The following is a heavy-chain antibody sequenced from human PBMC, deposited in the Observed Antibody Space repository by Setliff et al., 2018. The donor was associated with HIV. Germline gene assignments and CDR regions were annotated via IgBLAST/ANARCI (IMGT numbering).Heavy chain of an antibody. CDR3: ARGWGHDGFDF. Sequence: PSETLSLTCAVYGRSFSGYYWNWIRQSPGKGLEWIGEINHSGGTNYNPSLKSRVTMSIDTSKNQFSLNVSPVTAADTAVYYCARGWGHDGFDFWGQGTMVTVSS. CDR1: GRSFSGYY. CDR2: INHSGGT. V-gene: IGHV4-34*01. D-gene: IGHD7-27*01. J-gene: IGHJ3*01.